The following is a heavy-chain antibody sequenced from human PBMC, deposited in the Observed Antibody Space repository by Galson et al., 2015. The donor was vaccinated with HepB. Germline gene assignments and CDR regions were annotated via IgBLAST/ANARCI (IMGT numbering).Heavy chain of an antibody. Sequence: CAISGDSVSSNNTAWNWIRQSPSRGLEWLGKTFYRSKWYHESAVSVRSRITFYPDTSKNQLSLQLKSVTPEDTAVYYCTRGILASGNDHWGQGTLVTVSS. CDR2: TFYRSKWYH. CDR3: TRGILASGNDH. CDR1: GDSVSSNNTA. J-gene: IGHJ5*02. D-gene: IGHD6-13*01. V-gene: IGHV6-1*01.